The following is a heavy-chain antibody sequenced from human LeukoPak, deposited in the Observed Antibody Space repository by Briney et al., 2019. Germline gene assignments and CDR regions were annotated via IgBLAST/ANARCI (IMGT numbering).Heavy chain of an antibody. CDR1: GGSISSGDYY. CDR2: MYCRGST. Sequence: PSETLSLTCTVSGGSISSGDYYWSWIRQPPGKGLEWIAYMYCRGSTYYNPSLKSRVTMSADTSKNQLSLKLSSVTAADTAVYYCARPYYYDSRIDPWGQGILVTVSS. J-gene: IGHJ5*02. D-gene: IGHD3-22*01. CDR3: ARPYYYDSRIDP. V-gene: IGHV4-30-4*01.